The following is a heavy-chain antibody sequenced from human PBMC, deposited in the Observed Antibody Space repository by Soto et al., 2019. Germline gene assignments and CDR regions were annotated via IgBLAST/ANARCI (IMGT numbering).Heavy chain of an antibody. J-gene: IGHJ5*02. CDR1: GLIFTNAW. CDR3: TNLAPPDQGS. Sequence: EVQLVESGGGLVEPGGSLRLSCAVSGLIFTNAWVNWVRQAPGKGLECVGRIKSRADGGTTDYAAPVKGRFTISRDDSKNTVYLQMNSLKSEDTAVYYCTNLAPPDQGSWGQGTLVTVSS. V-gene: IGHV3-15*07. CDR2: IKSRADGGTT. D-gene: IGHD6-13*01.